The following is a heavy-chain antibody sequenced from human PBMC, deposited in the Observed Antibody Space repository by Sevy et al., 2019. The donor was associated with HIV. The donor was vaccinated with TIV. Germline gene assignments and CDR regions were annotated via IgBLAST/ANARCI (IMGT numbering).Heavy chain of an antibody. D-gene: IGHD3-22*01. CDR2: INAYNGNT. CDR1: GYTFTSYG. V-gene: IGHV1-18*04. J-gene: IGHJ2*01. CDR3: ARTPYYYDSSGYWYFDL. Sequence: ASVKVSCKASGYTFTSYGISWVRQAPGQGLEWMGWINAYNGNTNYAQKLQGRVTMTTDTSTSTAYMELRSLRSDDTAVYYCARTPYYYDSSGYWYFDLWGRGTLVTVSS.